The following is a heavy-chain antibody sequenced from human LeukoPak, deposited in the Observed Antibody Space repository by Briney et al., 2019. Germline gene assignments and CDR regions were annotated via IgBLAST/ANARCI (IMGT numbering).Heavy chain of an antibody. CDR2: MFHSGST. D-gene: IGHD5-12*01. J-gene: IGHJ4*02. V-gene: IGHV4-38-2*01. Sequence: SETLSLTCAVSGYSISSGYYWGWIRQPPGKGLEWIGSMFHSGSTYYNPSLKSRVIISVDKSKNHYSMKLSSVTAADTAVYYSARSLSRRYSGFRVSPFDYWGQGTLVTVSS. CDR3: ARSLSRRYSGFRVSPFDY. CDR1: GYSISSGYY.